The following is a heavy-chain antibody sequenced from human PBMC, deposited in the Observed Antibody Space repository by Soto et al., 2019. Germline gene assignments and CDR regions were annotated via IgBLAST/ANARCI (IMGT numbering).Heavy chain of an antibody. Sequence: GGSVRLSCAASGFTFSSYSMNWVRQAPGKGLEWVSSISSSSSYIYYADSVKGRFTISRDNAKNSLYLQMNSLRAEGTAVYYCARAGEYSSSYFDYRGQGTLVTVSS. CDR2: ISSSSSYI. CDR1: GFTFSSYS. J-gene: IGHJ4*02. V-gene: IGHV3-21*01. D-gene: IGHD6-6*01. CDR3: ARAGEYSSSYFDY.